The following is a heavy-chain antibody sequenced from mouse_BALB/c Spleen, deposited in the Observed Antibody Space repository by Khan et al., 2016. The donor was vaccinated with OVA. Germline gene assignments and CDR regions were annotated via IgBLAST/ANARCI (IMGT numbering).Heavy chain of an antibody. J-gene: IGHJ2*01. D-gene: IGHD3-1*01. V-gene: IGHV1-54*01. CDR2: INPGNGIT. CDR1: GYAFTSYL. Sequence: VQLQESGAGLVGPGTSVKVSCKASGYAFTSYLIEWVNQRPGQGLEWIGLINPGNGITNYNEKFRGKATLTADKSSTTAYMQFSSLTSDDSAVYFCARSQLGLRFDYWGQGTTLTVSS. CDR3: ARSQLGLRFDY.